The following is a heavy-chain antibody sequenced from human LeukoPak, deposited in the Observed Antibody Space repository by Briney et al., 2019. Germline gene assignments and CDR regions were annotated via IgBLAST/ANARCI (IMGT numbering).Heavy chain of an antibody. D-gene: IGHD6-13*01. V-gene: IGHV1-2*02. Sequence: AASVKASCKASGYTFTGYYMHWVRQAPGQGLEWMGWINPNSGGTNHAQKFQGRVTMTRDTSISTAYMELSSLRSEDTAVYYCARDRGRAAAVNYYYYMDVWGKGTTVTVSS. CDR3: ARDRGRAAAVNYYYYMDV. CDR2: INPNSGGT. CDR1: GYTFTGYY. J-gene: IGHJ6*03.